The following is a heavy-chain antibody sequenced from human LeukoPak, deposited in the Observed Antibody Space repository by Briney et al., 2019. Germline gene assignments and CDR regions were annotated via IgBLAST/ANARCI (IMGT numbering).Heavy chain of an antibody. CDR3: ARDLGYGEFDY. Sequence: SETLSLTCTVSGSSLTTYTHWGWIRQSPGKGLEWIASIHHTGNTYYNPSLESRVTISIDTSKNQFSLEVRSVTAADTAVYYCARDLGYGEFDYWGQGTLVTVSS. CDR1: GSSLTTYTH. D-gene: IGHD4-17*01. J-gene: IGHJ4*02. V-gene: IGHV4-38-2*02. CDR2: IHHTGNT.